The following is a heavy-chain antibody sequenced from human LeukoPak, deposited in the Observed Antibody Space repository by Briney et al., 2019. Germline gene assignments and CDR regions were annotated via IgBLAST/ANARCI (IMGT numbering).Heavy chain of an antibody. V-gene: IGHV1-24*01. Sequence: GASVKVSCKVSGYALTELSMHWVRQAPGKGLEWMGGFDPEDGETIYAQKFQGRVTMTEDASTDTAYMELSSLRSEDAAVYYCAAGGGLWLIGGDYWGQGTLVTVSS. CDR3: AAGGGLWLIGGDY. D-gene: IGHD5-18*01. J-gene: IGHJ4*02. CDR2: FDPEDGET. CDR1: GYALTELS.